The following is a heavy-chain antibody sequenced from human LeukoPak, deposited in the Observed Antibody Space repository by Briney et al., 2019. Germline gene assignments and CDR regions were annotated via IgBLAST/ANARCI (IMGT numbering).Heavy chain of an antibody. Sequence: GGSLRLSCAASGFTFSSYSMNWVRQAPGKGLEWVSYISSSSSTIYYADSVKGRFTISRDNAKNSLYLQMNSLRAEDTAVYYCANPGGRTAFDIWGQGTMVTVSS. V-gene: IGHV3-48*01. J-gene: IGHJ3*02. D-gene: IGHD1-26*01. CDR1: GFTFSSYS. CDR3: ANPGGRTAFDI. CDR2: ISSSSSTI.